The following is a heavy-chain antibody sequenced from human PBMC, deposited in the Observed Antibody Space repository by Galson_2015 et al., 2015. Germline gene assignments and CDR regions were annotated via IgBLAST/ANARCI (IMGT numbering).Heavy chain of an antibody. V-gene: IGHV3-33*01. CDR2: IWYDGSNK. CDR1: GFTFSSYG. Sequence: SLRLSCAASGFTFSSYGMHWVRQAPGKGLEWVAVIWYDGSNKYYADSVKGRFTISRDNSKNTLYLQMNSLRAEDTAVYYCARELRTVEGPDDGYYYGMDVWGQGTTVTVSS. D-gene: IGHD1-14*01. J-gene: IGHJ6*02. CDR3: ARELRTVEGPDDGYYYGMDV.